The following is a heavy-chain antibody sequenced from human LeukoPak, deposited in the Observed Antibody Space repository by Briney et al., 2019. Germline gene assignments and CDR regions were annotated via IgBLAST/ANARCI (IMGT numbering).Heavy chain of an antibody. CDR2: IKIDNAGGTT. V-gene: IGHV3-15*01. CDR1: GFTFTDAW. D-gene: IGHD1-14*01. CDR3: TTEFWGSYNN. J-gene: IGHJ4*02. Sequence: GGSLRLSCAASGFTFTDAWMAWVRQAPGKGLEWVGHIKIDNAGGTTDYAAPVKGRFTISRDDSKNTLSLQMNSLQTEDTAVYYCTTEFWGSYNNWGQGTLVTVSS.